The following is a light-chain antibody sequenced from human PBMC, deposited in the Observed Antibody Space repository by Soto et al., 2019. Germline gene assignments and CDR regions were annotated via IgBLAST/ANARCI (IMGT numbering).Light chain of an antibody. Sequence: EIVLTQSPGTLSLSPGETATLSCRASKSVSNNWVAWYQQRPGQAPRFLIYGASSRATGIPDRFSGSGSGTDFTLTINRLEPEDFAVYHCQQSGSSPLTFGGGTKVEIK. CDR1: KSVSNNW. CDR2: GAS. CDR3: QQSGSSPLT. J-gene: IGKJ4*01. V-gene: IGKV3-20*01.